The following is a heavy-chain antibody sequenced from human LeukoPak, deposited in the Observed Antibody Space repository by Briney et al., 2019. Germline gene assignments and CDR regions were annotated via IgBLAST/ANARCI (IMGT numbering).Heavy chain of an antibody. D-gene: IGHD2-2*02. CDR2: ISSRSRTK. CDR3: VTRYSPRDVDY. Sequence: PGGSLRLSCAASGFTFSTYSMNWVRQAPGQGLEWVSYISSRSRTKYYADSVKGRFTISRDNAKNSLNLQMNSLRDEDTAVYYCVTRYSPRDVDYWGQGTLVTVSS. V-gene: IGHV3-48*02. CDR1: GFTFSTYS. J-gene: IGHJ4*02.